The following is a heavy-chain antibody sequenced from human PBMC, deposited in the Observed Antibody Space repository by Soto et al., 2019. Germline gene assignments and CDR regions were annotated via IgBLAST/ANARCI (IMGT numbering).Heavy chain of an antibody. Sequence: QVQLVQSGAEVKKPGASVKVSCKASGYTFTGYFMHWVRQAPGQGLEWMGWINSNSGSTKYGQKFQGRVTLSRDTSISTASMELSGLRSDDTAFYYCARGGGTILAPLPWGQGTLVTVSS. V-gene: IGHV1-2*02. CDR3: ARGGGTILAPLP. CDR2: INSNSGST. D-gene: IGHD3-3*01. CDR1: GYTFTGYF. J-gene: IGHJ5*02.